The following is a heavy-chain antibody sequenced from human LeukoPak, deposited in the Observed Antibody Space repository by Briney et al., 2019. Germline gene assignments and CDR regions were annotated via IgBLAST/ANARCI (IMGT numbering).Heavy chain of an antibody. CDR3: ARAYNYGSGSYSAFPY. V-gene: IGHV4-59*01. Sequence: SSETLTLTCTVSGGSISRYLWSCIRQPPGKGLEWLGYIYYSGSNNYNYNPSLESRVTLSVDTSKNHFSLKLSSVTAADTAVYYCARAYNYGSGSYSAFPYWGQGTLVTVSS. CDR1: GGSISRYL. D-gene: IGHD3-10*01. J-gene: IGHJ4*02. CDR2: IYYSGSN.